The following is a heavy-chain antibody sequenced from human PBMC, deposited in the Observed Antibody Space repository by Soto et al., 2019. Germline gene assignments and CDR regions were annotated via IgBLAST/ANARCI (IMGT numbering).Heavy chain of an antibody. CDR3: ARDYGALDGTSLDYYYSGMDV. Sequence: GGSLRLSCAASGFTFSSYSMNWVRQAPGKGLEWVSYISSSSSTIYYADSVKGRFTISRDNAKNSLYLQMNSLRDEDTAVYYCARDYGALDGTSLDYYYSGMDVWGQGTTVTVSS. D-gene: IGHD2-2*01. J-gene: IGHJ6*02. CDR2: ISSSSSTI. V-gene: IGHV3-48*02. CDR1: GFTFSSYS.